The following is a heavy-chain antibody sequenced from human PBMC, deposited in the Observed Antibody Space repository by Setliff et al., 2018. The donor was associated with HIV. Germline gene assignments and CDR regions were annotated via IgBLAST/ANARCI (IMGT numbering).Heavy chain of an antibody. D-gene: IGHD3-10*01. CDR2: IYHNGNT. V-gene: IGHV4-38-2*01. J-gene: IGHJ6*03. CDR3: ARGLVNLSRYYYYYMDV. CDR1: GYSISSGYY. Sequence: PSETLSLTCAVSGYSISSGYYWGWIRQPPGKGLEWIGSIYHNGNTYYNPSLRSRVTISVDTSKNQFSLKLSSVTAADTAVYYCARGLVNLSRYYYYYMDVWGKGTTVTVSS.